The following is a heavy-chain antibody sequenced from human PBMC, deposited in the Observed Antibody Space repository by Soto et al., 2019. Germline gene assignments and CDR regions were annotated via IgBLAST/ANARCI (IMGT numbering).Heavy chain of an antibody. CDR1: VGSISSYY. CDR2: IYYSGST. D-gene: IGHD3-22*01. Sequence: SETLSLTCTVSVGSISSYYWSWIRQPTGKGLEWIGYIYYSGSTNYNPSLKSRVTISVDTSKNQFSLKLSSVTAADTAVYYCARSLNYYDSSGSHDAFDIWGQGTMVTVSS. CDR3: ARSLNYYDSSGSHDAFDI. J-gene: IGHJ3*02. V-gene: IGHV4-59*01.